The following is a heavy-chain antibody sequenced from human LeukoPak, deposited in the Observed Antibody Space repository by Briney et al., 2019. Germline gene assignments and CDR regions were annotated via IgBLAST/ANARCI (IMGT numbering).Heavy chain of an antibody. V-gene: IGHV4-34*01. CDR1: GGSFSGYY. CDR3: ARRRRGFGEFPDY. CDR2: INHSGST. J-gene: IGHJ4*02. Sequence: SETLSLTCAVYGGSFSGYYWSWIRQPPGKGLEWIGEINHSGSTNYNPSLKSRVTISVDTSKNQFSLKLSSVTAADTAVYYCARRRRGFGEFPDYWGQGTLVTVSS. D-gene: IGHD3-10*01.